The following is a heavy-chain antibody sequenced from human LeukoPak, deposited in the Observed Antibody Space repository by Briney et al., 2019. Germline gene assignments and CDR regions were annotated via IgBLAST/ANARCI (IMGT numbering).Heavy chain of an antibody. CDR2: ISGSGSPI. V-gene: IGHV3-48*02. CDR1: GYTFSVYS. CDR3: ARDTNWAFDY. J-gene: IGHJ4*02. D-gene: IGHD1-1*01. Sequence: GGSLRLSCAASGYTFSVYSMNWVRQAPGKGLEWVSYISGSGSPISYATSVKGRFTISRYNAKNSLSLQKPRMREEDTAVYYCARDTNWAFDYWGQGTLVTVSS.